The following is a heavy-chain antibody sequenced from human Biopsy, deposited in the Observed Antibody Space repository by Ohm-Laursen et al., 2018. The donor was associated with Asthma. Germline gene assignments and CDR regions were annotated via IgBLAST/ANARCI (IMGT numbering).Heavy chain of an antibody. V-gene: IGHV1-69*13. CDR3: ARKAGSCISRTCYSLDF. J-gene: IGHJ4*02. CDR1: GGTFNTYV. CDR2: INSVFGTT. Sequence: SVKVSCKSLGGTFNTYVIGWVRQAPGQGLEWMGGINSVFGTTTYPQKFQDRVTITADDSTSTVYMELISLRSEDAAVYYCARKAGSCISRTCYSLDFWDQGTLVTVSS. D-gene: IGHD2-2*01.